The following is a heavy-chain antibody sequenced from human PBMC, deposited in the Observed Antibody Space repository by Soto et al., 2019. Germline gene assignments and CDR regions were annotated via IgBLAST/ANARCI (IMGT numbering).Heavy chain of an antibody. CDR1: GYTFTSYA. J-gene: IGHJ3*02. CDR3: GRVWTTGNDAFDI. CDR2: INAGNGNT. Sequence: ASVTVSCKASGYTFTSYAMHWVRQAPGQRLEWMGWINAGNGNTKYSQKFQGRVTITRDTSASTAYMELSSLRSEDTAVYYCGRVWTTGNDAFDIWGQGTMVTVSS. D-gene: IGHD4-17*01. V-gene: IGHV1-3*01.